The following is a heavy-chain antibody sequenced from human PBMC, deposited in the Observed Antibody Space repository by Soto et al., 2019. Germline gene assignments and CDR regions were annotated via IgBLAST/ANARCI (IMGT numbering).Heavy chain of an antibody. CDR1: GFTFSSYS. Sequence: GGSLRLSCAASGFTFSSYSMNWVRQAPGKGLEWVSCISSSSSTIYYADSVKGRFTISRDNAKNSLYLQMNSLRAEDTAVYYCAREPGYCSSTSCYAFDIWGQGTMVTVSS. CDR3: AREPGYCSSTSCYAFDI. J-gene: IGHJ3*02. CDR2: ISSSSSTI. D-gene: IGHD2-2*01. V-gene: IGHV3-48*01.